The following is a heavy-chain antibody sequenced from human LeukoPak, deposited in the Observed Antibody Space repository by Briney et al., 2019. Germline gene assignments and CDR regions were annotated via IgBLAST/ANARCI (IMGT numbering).Heavy chain of an antibody. CDR2: IKQDGSEK. D-gene: IGHD3-3*01. CDR1: GFTFSTYW. J-gene: IGHJ4*02. CDR3: ARERQNKDFWSGGDY. V-gene: IGHV3-7*01. Sequence: GGSLKLSCAASGFTFSTYWMSWVRQAPGKGLEWVANIKQDGSEKYYVDSVKGRFTISRDNAKNSLYLQMNTLRPEDTAVYYCARERQNKDFWSGGDYWGQGTLVTVSS.